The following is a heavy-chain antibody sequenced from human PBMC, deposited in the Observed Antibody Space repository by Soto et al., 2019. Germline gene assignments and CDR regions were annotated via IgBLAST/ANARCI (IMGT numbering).Heavy chain of an antibody. J-gene: IGHJ4*02. D-gene: IGHD3-9*01. CDR2: LWADGSRQ. Sequence: QVQLVESGGGVIQPGKSLRLSCAASGFAFSADAMHWVRQAPGKGLEWVAVLWADGSRQFYLDSVKGRFSISRDNSKNTLYLQMNNLRIDYTAMYFWVRGTGYWGLSYNWGQGPLVSVSS. CDR1: GFAFSADA. CDR3: VRGTGYWGLSYN. V-gene: IGHV3-33*01.